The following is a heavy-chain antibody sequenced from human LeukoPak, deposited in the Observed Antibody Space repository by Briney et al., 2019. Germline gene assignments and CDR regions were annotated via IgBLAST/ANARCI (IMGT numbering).Heavy chain of an antibody. J-gene: IGHJ4*02. V-gene: IGHV3-23*01. Sequence: GGSLRLSCVASGLPIADFAMHWVRQAPGKGLEWVSALSDGGRSTYYADSVKGRFTISRDNSKNALYLQMNSLRGEDTAVYYCAKDAEGPLDYWGQGTLVTVSS. CDR3: AKDAEGPLDY. CDR1: GLPIADFA. CDR2: LSDGGRST. D-gene: IGHD1-14*01.